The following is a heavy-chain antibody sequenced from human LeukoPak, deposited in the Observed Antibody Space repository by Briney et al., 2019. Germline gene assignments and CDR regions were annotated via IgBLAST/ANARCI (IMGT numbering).Heavy chain of an antibody. Sequence: GSLRLSCAASGFTVSNNYMSWIRQPPGKGLEWIGSIYYSGSTYYNPSLKSRVTISVDTSKNQFSLRLSSVSAADTAVYYCARVTGYMIEDYFDYWGRGTLVTVSS. CDR2: IYYSGST. CDR3: ARVTGYMIEDYFDY. V-gene: IGHV4-59*02. D-gene: IGHD3-22*01. CDR1: GFTVSNNY. J-gene: IGHJ4*02.